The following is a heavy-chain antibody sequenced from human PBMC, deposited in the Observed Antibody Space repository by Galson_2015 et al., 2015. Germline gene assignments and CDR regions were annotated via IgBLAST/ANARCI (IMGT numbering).Heavy chain of an antibody. Sequence: SLRLSCAASGFTFDDYAMHWVRQAPGKGLEWVSGISWNSGNIGYADSVKGRFTISRDNAKKSLYLQMNSLRAEDTALYYCAKGSGGLVLGEGDYWGQGTLVTVSS. V-gene: IGHV3-9*01. CDR1: GFTFDDYA. J-gene: IGHJ4*02. CDR2: ISWNSGNI. D-gene: IGHD6-19*01. CDR3: AKGSGGLVLGEGDY.